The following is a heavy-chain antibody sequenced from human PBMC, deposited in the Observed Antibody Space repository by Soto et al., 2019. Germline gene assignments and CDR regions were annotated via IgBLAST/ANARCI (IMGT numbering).Heavy chain of an antibody. J-gene: IGHJ4*02. Sequence: EVQLVESGGGLVKPGGSLRLSCAASGFTFSSYSMNWVRQAPGKGLEWVSSISSSSSYIYYADSVKGRFTISRDNAKNSLYLQMNSLRAEDTAVYYCAREYGGATSRRLDYWGQGTLVTVSS. V-gene: IGHV3-21*01. CDR1: GFTFSSYS. CDR2: ISSSSSYI. D-gene: IGHD1-26*01. CDR3: AREYGGATSRRLDY.